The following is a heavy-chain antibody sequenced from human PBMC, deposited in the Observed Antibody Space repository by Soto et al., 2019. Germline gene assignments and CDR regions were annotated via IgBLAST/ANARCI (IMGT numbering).Heavy chain of an antibody. J-gene: IGHJ4*02. CDR3: ARGGDYYGSGSYRL. CDR1: GGSFSGYY. Sequence: SETLSLTCAAYGGSFSGYYWSWIRQPPGKGLEWSGEINHSGSTNYNPSLKSRVTISVDTSKNQFSLKLSSVTAADTAVYYCARGGDYYGSGSYRLWGQGTLVTVSS. V-gene: IGHV4-34*01. CDR2: INHSGST. D-gene: IGHD3-10*01.